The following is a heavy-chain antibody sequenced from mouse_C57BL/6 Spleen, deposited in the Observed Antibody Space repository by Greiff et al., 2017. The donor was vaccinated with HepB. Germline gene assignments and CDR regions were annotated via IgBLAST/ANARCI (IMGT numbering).Heavy chain of an antibody. D-gene: IGHD4-1*01. CDR1: GYTFTDYD. V-gene: IGHV1-15*01. J-gene: IGHJ2*01. CDR3: TLTRVDY. Sequence: QVQLTQSGAELVRPGASVPLSCKASGYTFTDYDMHWVKQTPVHGLEWIGAIDPETGGTAYNQKFKGKAILTADKSSSTAYMERRSLTSEDSAVYYCTLTRVDYWGQGTTRTVSS. CDR2: IDPETGGT.